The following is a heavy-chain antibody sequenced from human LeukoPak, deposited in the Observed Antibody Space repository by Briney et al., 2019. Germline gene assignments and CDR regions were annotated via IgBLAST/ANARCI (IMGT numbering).Heavy chain of an antibody. CDR2: INPNSGGT. V-gene: IGHV1-2*02. J-gene: IGHJ5*02. Sequence: ASVKVSCKASGYTFTGYYMHWVRQAPGQGLEWMGWINPNSGGTNYAQKFQGRVTMTRDTSISTAYMELSRLRSDDTAVYYCARVIGGYVDTAMVPFDPWGQGTLVTVSS. D-gene: IGHD5-18*01. CDR3: ARVIGGYVDTAMVPFDP. CDR1: GYTFTGYY.